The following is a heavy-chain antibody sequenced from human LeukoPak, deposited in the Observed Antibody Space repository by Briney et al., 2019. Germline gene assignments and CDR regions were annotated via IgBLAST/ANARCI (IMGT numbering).Heavy chain of an antibody. V-gene: IGHV4-59*01. D-gene: IGHD2/OR15-2a*01. CDR3: ARWYCSSTTCYHMDV. CDR1: GGSISSYY. Sequence: SETLSLTCTVSGGSISSYYWSWIRQPPGKGMEYIGHIYYSGNTDYNPSLKSRVTISLDTSKKQFSLNLSSVTAADTAVYYCARWYCSSTTCYHMDVWGKGTTVTVSS. J-gene: IGHJ6*03. CDR2: IYYSGNT.